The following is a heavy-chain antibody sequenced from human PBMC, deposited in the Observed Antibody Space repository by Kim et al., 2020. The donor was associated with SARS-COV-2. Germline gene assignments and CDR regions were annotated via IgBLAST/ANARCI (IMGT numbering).Heavy chain of an antibody. D-gene: IGHD2-21*01. J-gene: IGHJ3*02. Sequence: AQKLQGRVTMATDTSTSTAYMELRSLRSDDTAVYYCAGDYWGSGGAFDIWGQATMVTVSS. V-gene: IGHV1-18*01. CDR3: AGDYWGSGGAFDI.